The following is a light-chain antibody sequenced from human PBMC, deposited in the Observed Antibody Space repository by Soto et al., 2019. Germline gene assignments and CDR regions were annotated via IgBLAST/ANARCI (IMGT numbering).Light chain of an antibody. J-gene: IGLJ3*02. V-gene: IGLV2-14*01. Sequence: QPVLTQPASVSGSPGQSITISCTGTSNDVGAYNYVSWYQQHPGKAPKLLIHEVSNRPSGVSNRFSGSKSGNTASLTISGLQAEDEAHYYCSAYTRRTTSSWVFGGGTKVTVL. CDR1: SNDVGAYNY. CDR3: SAYTRRTTSSWV. CDR2: EVS.